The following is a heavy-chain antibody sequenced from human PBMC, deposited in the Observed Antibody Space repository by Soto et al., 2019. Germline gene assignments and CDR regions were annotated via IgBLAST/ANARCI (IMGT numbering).Heavy chain of an antibody. CDR1: EFSFSSYT. D-gene: IGHD3-22*01. CDR2: INNNSGRK. Sequence: GGSLRLSCAASEFSFSSYTMNWVRQAPGKGLEWVSSINNNSGRKYYADSVKGRFTISRDNSKNTLFLQMNSLKAEDTAVYFCAKDGDYEYFDYWGQGTQVTVSS. CDR3: AKDGDYEYFDY. J-gene: IGHJ4*02. V-gene: IGHV3-23*01.